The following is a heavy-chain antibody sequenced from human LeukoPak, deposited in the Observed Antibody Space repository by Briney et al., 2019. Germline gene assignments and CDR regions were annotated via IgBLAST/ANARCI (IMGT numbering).Heavy chain of an antibody. CDR1: RGSVNSNSYY. D-gene: IGHD6-6*01. J-gene: IGHJ4*02. CDR2: IYYSGNT. Sequence: PSETLSLTCTVSRGSVNSNSYYWGWIRQPPGKGLEWIGTIYYSGNTYYNPSLESRVTISVDTSKNQFSLKLTSVTAADTAVYYCARDHEVSSSSFDYWGQGTLVTVSS. CDR3: ARDHEVSSSSFDY. V-gene: IGHV4-39*07.